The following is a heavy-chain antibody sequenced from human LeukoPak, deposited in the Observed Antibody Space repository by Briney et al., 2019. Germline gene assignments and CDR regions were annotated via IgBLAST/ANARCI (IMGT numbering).Heavy chain of an antibody. J-gene: IGHJ6*03. D-gene: IGHD2-2*01. CDR3: ARDARYCSSTSCYDSNYYYYMDV. Sequence: PGGSLRLSCAASGFTFSDYYMSWIRPPPGKGLEWVSYISSSGSTIYYADSVKGRFTISRDNAKNSLYLQMNSLRAEDTAVYYCARDARYCSSTSCYDSNYYYYMDVWGKGTTVTISS. CDR1: GFTFSDYY. V-gene: IGHV3-11*01. CDR2: ISSSGSTI.